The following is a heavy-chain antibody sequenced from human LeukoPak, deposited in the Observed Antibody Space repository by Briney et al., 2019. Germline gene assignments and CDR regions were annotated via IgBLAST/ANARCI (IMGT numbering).Heavy chain of an antibody. J-gene: IGHJ4*02. CDR2: IYYSGST. CDR3: ARSIASGDYVDY. Sequence: PSETLSLTCTVSGGSISSGDYYWGSIRQPPGKGLEWIGYIYYSGSTSYNPSLKSRVAISVDTSKNQFSLKLSSVTAADTAVYYCARSIASGDYVDYWGQGTLVTVSS. D-gene: IGHD4-17*01. V-gene: IGHV4-30-4*01. CDR1: GGSISSGDYY.